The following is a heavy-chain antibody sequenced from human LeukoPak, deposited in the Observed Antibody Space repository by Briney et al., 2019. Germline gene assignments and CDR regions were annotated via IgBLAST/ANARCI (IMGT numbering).Heavy chain of an antibody. CDR2: IHSGGTT. V-gene: IGHV3-66*02. Sequence: GGSLRLSCAASGFTVSARYMNWVRQAPGKGLEWLSVIHSGGTTDYTDSVRGRFTISRDNSKNILYLQMNSLTTEDTAVYYCARSWDELLNFDYWGQGTLVTVSS. CDR1: GFTVSARY. D-gene: IGHD4-23*01. CDR3: ARSWDELLNFDY. J-gene: IGHJ4*02.